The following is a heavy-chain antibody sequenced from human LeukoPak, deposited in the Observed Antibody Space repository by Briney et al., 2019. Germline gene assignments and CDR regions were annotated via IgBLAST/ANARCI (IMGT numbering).Heavy chain of an antibody. V-gene: IGHV1-18*04. D-gene: IGHD3-22*01. CDR1: GYTFTSYY. Sequence: ASVKVSCKASGYTFTSYYMHWVRQAPGQGLEWMGWISAYNGNTNYAQKLQGRVTMTTDTSTSTAYMELRSLRSDDTAVYYCARRDDSSATNWFDPWGQGTLVTVSS. CDR3: ARRDDSSATNWFDP. CDR2: ISAYNGNT. J-gene: IGHJ5*02.